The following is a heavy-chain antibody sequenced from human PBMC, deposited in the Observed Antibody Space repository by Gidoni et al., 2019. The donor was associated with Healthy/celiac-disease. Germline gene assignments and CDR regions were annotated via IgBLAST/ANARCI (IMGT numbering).Heavy chain of an antibody. Sequence: QVQLVESGGGVVQPGRSLRLSCAASGFTFRSYAMHWVRQAPGKGLEWVAVISYDGSNKYYADSVKGRFTISRDNSKDTLYLEMNSLRPEDTAVYYCARGGEATISTVGVIITTKGYFDHWGQGTLVTVSS. CDR2: ISYDGSNK. D-gene: IGHD3-3*01. CDR1: GFTFRSYA. V-gene: IGHV3-30-3*01. CDR3: ARGGEATISTVGVIITTKGYFDH. J-gene: IGHJ4*02.